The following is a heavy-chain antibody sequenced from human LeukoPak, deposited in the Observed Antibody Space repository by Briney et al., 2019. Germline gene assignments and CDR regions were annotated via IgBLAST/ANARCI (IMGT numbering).Heavy chain of an antibody. Sequence: SETLSLTCTVSGYSISSGYYWGWIRQPPGKGLEWIGSIYHSGSTYYNPSLKSRVTISVDTSKNQFSLKLSSVTAADTAVYYCAGGGSSSWYRRGEYSSWGPGTLVTVSS. CDR1: GYSISSGYY. J-gene: IGHJ5*02. V-gene: IGHV4-38-2*02. CDR2: IYHSGST. D-gene: IGHD6-13*01. CDR3: AGGGSSSWYRRGEYSS.